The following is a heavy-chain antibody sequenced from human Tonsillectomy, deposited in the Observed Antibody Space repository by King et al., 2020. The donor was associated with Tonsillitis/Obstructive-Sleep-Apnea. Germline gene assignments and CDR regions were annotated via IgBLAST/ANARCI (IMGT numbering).Heavy chain of an antibody. Sequence: TLQESGPTLVKPTQTLTLTCTFSGFSLSTSGVGVGWIRQPPGKALEWLALIYWDDDKRYSPSMKSRLTITKDTAKNQVVLTMTNMDPVDTATYYCAHIATHEGEECYFDYWGQGTLVTVSS. V-gene: IGHV2-5*02. CDR3: AHIATHEGEECYFDY. D-gene: IGHD3-3*01. CDR2: IYWDDDK. CDR1: GFSLSTSGVG. J-gene: IGHJ4*02.